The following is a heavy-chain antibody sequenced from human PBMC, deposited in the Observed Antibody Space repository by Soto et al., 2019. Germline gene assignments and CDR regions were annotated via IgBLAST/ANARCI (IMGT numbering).Heavy chain of an antibody. D-gene: IGHD1-7*01. J-gene: IGHJ4*02. CDR1: GFTFEDYA. Sequence: PGGSLRLSCAVSGFTFEDYAMHWVRQAPGKGLEWVSVIYSGGSTYYADSVKGRFTISRDNSKNTLYLQMNSLRVEDTAVYYCARESSRNYYYDYWSQGTLVTVSS. V-gene: IGHV3-53*01. CDR3: ARESSRNYYYDY. CDR2: IYSGGST.